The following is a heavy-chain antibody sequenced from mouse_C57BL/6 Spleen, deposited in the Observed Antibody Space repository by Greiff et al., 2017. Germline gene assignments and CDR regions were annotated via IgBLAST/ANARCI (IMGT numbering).Heavy chain of an antibody. CDR3: ARNQDGYDGSYWYFDV. Sequence: VKVVESGPGLVAPSQSLSITCTVSGFSLTSYAISWVRQPPGKGLEWLGVIWTGGGTNYNSALKSRLSISKDNSKSQVFLKMNSLQTDDTARYYCARNQDGYDGSYWYFDVWGTGTTVTVSS. CDR1: GFSLTSYA. J-gene: IGHJ1*03. V-gene: IGHV2-9-1*01. CDR2: IWTGGGT. D-gene: IGHD2-2*01.